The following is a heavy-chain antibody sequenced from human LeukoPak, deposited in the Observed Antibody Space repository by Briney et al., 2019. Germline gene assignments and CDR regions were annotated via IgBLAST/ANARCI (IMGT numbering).Heavy chain of an antibody. D-gene: IGHD6-19*01. CDR1: GGSISSGGYY. CDR3: ASLSYSSGWSHPFQH. CDR2: IYYSGST. Sequence: SETLSLTCTVSGGSISSGGYYRSWIRQHPGKGLEWIGYIYYSGSTYYNPSLKSRVTISVDTSKNQFSLKLSSVTAADTAVYYCASLSYSSGWSHPFQHWGQGTLVTVSS. J-gene: IGHJ1*01. V-gene: IGHV4-31*03.